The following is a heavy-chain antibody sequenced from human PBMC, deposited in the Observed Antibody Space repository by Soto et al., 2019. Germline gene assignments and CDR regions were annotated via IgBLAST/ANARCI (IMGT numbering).Heavy chain of an antibody. CDR2: IYSNGNT. D-gene: IGHD1-26*01. Sequence: QVQLQESGPGLVKPSQTLSLTCTVSGDSITSGGYYWSLIRHHPGKGLGWIGYIYSNGNTYYNPSLKSRVTISVDTSENQFSLKLSSVTAADTAVYYCAREGGSLVGVFDYWGQGTLVTASS. J-gene: IGHJ4*02. CDR1: GDSITSGGYY. V-gene: IGHV4-31*03. CDR3: AREGGSLVGVFDY.